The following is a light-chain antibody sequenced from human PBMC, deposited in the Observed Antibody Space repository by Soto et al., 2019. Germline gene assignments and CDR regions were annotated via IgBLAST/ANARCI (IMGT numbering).Light chain of an antibody. V-gene: IGLV1-40*01. CDR1: SSNIGAGYD. J-gene: IGLJ3*02. CDR2: GNS. CDR3: QSYDSSLSGLYWV. Sequence: QSALTQPPSVSGAPGQRVTISCTGSSSNIGAGYDVHWYQQLPGTAPKLLIYGNSNRPSGVPDRFSGSKSGTSASLAITGLQAEDEADYYCQSYDSSLSGLYWVFGGGTQLTVL.